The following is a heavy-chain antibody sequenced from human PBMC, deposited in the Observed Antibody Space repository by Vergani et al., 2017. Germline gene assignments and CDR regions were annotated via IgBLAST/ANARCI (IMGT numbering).Heavy chain of an antibody. D-gene: IGHD2-2*01. CDR2: INPNSGGT. Sequence: QVQLVQSGAEVKKPGASVKVSCKASGYTFTGYYMHWVRQAPGQGLEWMGWINPNSGGTNYAQKFQGRFTMTRDTSISTAYMELSRLRSDDTAVYYCARDVGIVVVPAASDYVDYWGQGTLVTVSS. CDR3: ARDVGIVVVPAASDYVDY. V-gene: IGHV1-2*02. J-gene: IGHJ4*02. CDR1: GYTFTGYY.